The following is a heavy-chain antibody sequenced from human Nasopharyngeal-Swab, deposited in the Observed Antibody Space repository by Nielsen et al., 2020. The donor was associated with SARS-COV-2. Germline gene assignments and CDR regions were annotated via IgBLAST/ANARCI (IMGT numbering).Heavy chain of an antibody. CDR2: ISSSDSTT. D-gene: IGHD6-19*01. J-gene: IGHJ4*02. Sequence: VRQPPGKGLEWVSYISSSDSTTYYADSVKGRFTISRDNAKNSLYLQMNSLRVEDTGVYYCARADSSGWFFSDWGRGTLVTVSS. CDR3: ARADSSGWFFSD. V-gene: IGHV3-48*03.